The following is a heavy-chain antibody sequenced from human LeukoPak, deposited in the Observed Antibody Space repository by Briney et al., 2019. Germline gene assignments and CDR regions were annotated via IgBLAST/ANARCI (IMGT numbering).Heavy chain of an antibody. J-gene: IGHJ4*02. CDR3: ARVSRTTGTPIPLFDY. CDR2: INHSGGTI. CDR1: GFTVSSNY. V-gene: IGHV3-11*04. D-gene: IGHD1-1*01. Sequence: PGESLRLSCAASGFTVSSNYMGWVRQAPGKGLEWLLYINHSGGTIYYADSVQGRFTISRDNAKNSLYLQMDNLRAEDTAVYYCARVSRTTGTPIPLFDYWGQGTLVAVSS.